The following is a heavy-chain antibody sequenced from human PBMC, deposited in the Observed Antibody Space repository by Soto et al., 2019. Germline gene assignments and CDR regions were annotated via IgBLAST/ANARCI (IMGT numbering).Heavy chain of an antibody. D-gene: IGHD5-12*01. CDR1: GGSFSGYY. J-gene: IGHJ4*02. CDR3: ARYEVADYYFDY. V-gene: IGHV4-34*01. Sequence: QVQLQQWGAGLLKPSETLSLTCAVYGGSFSGYYWSWIRQPPGKGLEWIGEINHSGSTNYNPSLKSRVTRSVDTSKNQFSLKLSSVTAADTAVYYCARYEVADYYFDYWGQGTLVTVSS. CDR2: INHSGST.